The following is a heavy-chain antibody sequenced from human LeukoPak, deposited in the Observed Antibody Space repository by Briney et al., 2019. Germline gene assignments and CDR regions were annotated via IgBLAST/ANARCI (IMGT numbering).Heavy chain of an antibody. V-gene: IGHV4-34*01. CDR1: GGSFSGYY. J-gene: IGHJ4*02. D-gene: IGHD6-13*01. CDR3: ARRYSSSWYVGY. CDR2: INHSGST. Sequence: SETLSLTCAVCGGSFSGYYWSWIRQPPGKGLEWIGEINHSGSTNYNPSLKSRVTISVDTSKNQFSLKLSSVTAADTAVYYCARRYSSSWYVGYWGQGTLVTVSS.